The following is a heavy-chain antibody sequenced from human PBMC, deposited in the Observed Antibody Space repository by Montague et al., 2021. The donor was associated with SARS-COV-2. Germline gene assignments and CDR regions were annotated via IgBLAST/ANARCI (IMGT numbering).Heavy chain of an antibody. D-gene: IGHD2-15*01. Sequence: RSLSLAASGFTFDDYAMHWVRQAPGKGLEWVSGISWNSGSTGYADSVKGRFTISRDNAKNSLYLQMDSLRAEDTALYYCAKEVGESPSFDYWGQGTLVTVSS. J-gene: IGHJ4*02. CDR3: AKEVGESPSFDY. V-gene: IGHV3-9*01. CDR1: GFTFDDYA. CDR2: ISWNSGST.